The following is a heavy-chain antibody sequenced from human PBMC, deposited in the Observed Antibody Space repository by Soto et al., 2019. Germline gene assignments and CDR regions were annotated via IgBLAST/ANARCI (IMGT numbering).Heavy chain of an antibody. CDR2: IIPIFGTA. V-gene: IGHV1-69*06. Sequence: SLKVSCKASGVTFSSYAISWVRQAPGQGLEWMGGIIPIFGTANYAQKFQGRVTITADKSTSTAYMELSSLRSEDTAVYYCARVSYYDFWSGPGSASSHDAFDIWGQGTMVTVSS. J-gene: IGHJ3*02. D-gene: IGHD3-3*01. CDR3: ARVSYYDFWSGPGSASSHDAFDI. CDR1: GVTFSSYA.